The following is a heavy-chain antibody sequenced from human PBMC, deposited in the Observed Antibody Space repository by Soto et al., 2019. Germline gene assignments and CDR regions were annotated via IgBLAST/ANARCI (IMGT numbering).Heavy chain of an antibody. CDR3: ARDIDTSGRYASFDP. CDR1: GFTFSSYG. J-gene: IGHJ5*02. V-gene: IGHV3-33*01. Sequence: GGSLRLSCAASGFTFSSYGMHWVRQAPGKGLEWVAVIWYDGSKKYYADSVKGRFTISRDDSKNTLYLQMNSLRAEDTAVYYCARDIDTSGRYASFDPWGQGTLVPVSP. D-gene: IGHD3-10*01. CDR2: IWYDGSKK.